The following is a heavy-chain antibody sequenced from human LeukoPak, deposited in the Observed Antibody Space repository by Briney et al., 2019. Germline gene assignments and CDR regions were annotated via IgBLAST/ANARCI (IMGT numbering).Heavy chain of an antibody. CDR1: GFSFRGQT. CDR2: ISGDGGST. D-gene: IGHD3-10*01. CDR3: ARNRGTGSSYFLDS. Sequence: GGSLRLSCAASGFSFRGQTLHWVRHAPGKSMECVSVISGDGGSTYYAGSVRGRFTISRDNSKNILYLQMGSLRTEDTAVYYCARNRGTGSSYFLDSWGLGTLVSVSS. V-gene: IGHV3-64*02. J-gene: IGHJ4*02.